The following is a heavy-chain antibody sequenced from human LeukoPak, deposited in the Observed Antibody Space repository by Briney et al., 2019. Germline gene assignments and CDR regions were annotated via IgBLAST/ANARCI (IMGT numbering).Heavy chain of an antibody. CDR3: ARHEGSLYSPYDY. V-gene: IGHV4-59*08. J-gene: IGHJ4*02. D-gene: IGHD2-21*01. CDR2: IYYSGST. Sequence: SETLSLTCTVSGGSINSYYWSWIRQPPGKGLEWIGYIYYSGSTNYNPSLKSRVTISVDTSKNQFSLELSSVTAADTAVYYCARHEGSLYSPYDYWGQGTLVTVSS. CDR1: GGSINSYY.